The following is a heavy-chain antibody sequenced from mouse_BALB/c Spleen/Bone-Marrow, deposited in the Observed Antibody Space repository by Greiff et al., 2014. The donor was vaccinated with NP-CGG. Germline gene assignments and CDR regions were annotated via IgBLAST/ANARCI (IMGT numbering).Heavy chain of an antibody. CDR1: GFAFSNYD. CDR3: ARHGTGSWFAY. V-gene: IGHV5-12-1*01. J-gene: IGHJ3*01. CDR2: ISSGGGST. Sequence: EVQRVESGGGLVKPGGSLKLSCAASGFAFSNYDMSWVRQTPEKRLEWVAYISSGGGSTYYPDTMKGRFTISRDNAKDTLYLQMSSLKSEDTAMYYCARHGTGSWFAYWGQGTLDTVSA. D-gene: IGHD4-1*01.